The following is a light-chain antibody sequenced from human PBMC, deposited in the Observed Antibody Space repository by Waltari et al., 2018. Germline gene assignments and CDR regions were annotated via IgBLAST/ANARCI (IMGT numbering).Light chain of an antibody. CDR2: AVS. J-gene: IGLJ2*01. Sequence: QSALTQPASVSGSPGQSITISCTGTSSDVGNYKRVSWYQQHPGKAPKLMIYAVSKRPSGVSDRFSGSKSGDMASLTISGRQPEDEAEYFCSSLAGSSKGVFGGGTKVTVL. CDR3: SSLAGSSKGV. CDR1: SSDVGNYKR. V-gene: IGLV2-23*02.